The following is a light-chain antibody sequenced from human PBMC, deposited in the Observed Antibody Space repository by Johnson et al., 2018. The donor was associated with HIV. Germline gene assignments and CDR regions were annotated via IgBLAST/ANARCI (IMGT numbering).Light chain of an antibody. CDR1: TSNIGNNY. V-gene: IGLV1-51*02. J-gene: IGLJ1*01. Sequence: QSVLTQPPSVSAAPGQKVTISCSGSTSNIGNNYVSWYQQLPGTAPKLLIYEKNKRPSGIPDRFSASKSGTSATLVITGLQTGDEADDYCGTWDSSLSAHFVFGTGTRVTV. CDR3: GTWDSSLSAHFV. CDR2: EKN.